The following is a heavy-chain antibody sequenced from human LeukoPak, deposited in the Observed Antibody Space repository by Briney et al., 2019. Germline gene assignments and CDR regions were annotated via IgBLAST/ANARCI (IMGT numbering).Heavy chain of an antibody. CDR3: ARLVTSVVSDFYYFDF. V-gene: IGHV4-59*01. Sequence: SETLSLTCTVSGGSISSYYWSWIRQPPGKGLEWIGYIYYSGSTNYNPSLKSRVTISVDTSKNQFSLKLSSVTAADTAMYYCARLVTSVVSDFYYFDFWGQGTLVTVSS. CDR1: GGSISSYY. D-gene: IGHD4-23*01. J-gene: IGHJ4*02. CDR2: IYYSGST.